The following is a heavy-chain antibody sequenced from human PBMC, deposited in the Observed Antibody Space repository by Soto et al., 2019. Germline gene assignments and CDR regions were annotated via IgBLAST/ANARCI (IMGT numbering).Heavy chain of an antibody. D-gene: IGHD5-18*01. V-gene: IGHV4-59*01. CDR2: IYYSGST. CDR1: GGSISSYY. Sequence: KTSETLSLTCTVSGGSISSYYWSWIRQPPEKGLEWIGYIYYSGSTNYNPSLKSRVTISVDTSKNQFSLKLSSVTAADTDVYYCPRGRIREFDYWGQGTLVTVSS. CDR3: PRGRIREFDY. J-gene: IGHJ4*02.